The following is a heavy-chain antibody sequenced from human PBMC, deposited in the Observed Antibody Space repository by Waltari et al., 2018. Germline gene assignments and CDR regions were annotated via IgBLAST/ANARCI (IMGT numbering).Heavy chain of an antibody. CDR3: VRQVGTNWLDP. J-gene: IGHJ5*02. V-gene: IGHV5-51*01. CDR2: IYPGDSET. Sequence: EVQLVQSGAEVKKPGESLKISCQASGYTFTNYWIGWVGQLPGTGLEWMGIIYPGDSETTYSPSFEGQVTISADKSISVAYLQWSSLKASDTAMYYCVRQVGTNWLDPWGQGTQVTVSS. D-gene: IGHD5-12*01. CDR1: GYTFTNYW.